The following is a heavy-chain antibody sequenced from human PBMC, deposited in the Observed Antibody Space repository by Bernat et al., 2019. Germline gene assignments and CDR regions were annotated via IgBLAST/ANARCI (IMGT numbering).Heavy chain of an antibody. CDR3: ARRPYSSSWYYYYYYMDV. Sequence: QVQLVESGGGVVQPGRSLRLSCAASGFTFSSYGMHWVRQAPGKGLEWVAVISYDGSNKYYADSVKGRFTISRDNAKNSLYLQMNSLRAEDTAVYYCARRPYSSSWYYYYYYMDVWGKGTTVTVSS. D-gene: IGHD6-13*01. V-gene: IGHV3-30*03. CDR2: ISYDGSNK. J-gene: IGHJ6*03. CDR1: GFTFSSYG.